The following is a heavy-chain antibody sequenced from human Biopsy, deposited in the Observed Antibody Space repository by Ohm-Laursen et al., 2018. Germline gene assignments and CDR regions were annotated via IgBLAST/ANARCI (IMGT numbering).Heavy chain of an antibody. Sequence: SLRLSCAASGFSFSTYGIYWVRQAPGKGLGWVAAIWYDGTNKYYAESVKGRLTISRDNSKNTLYLQMNSLRAEDTAVYFCARGGPHVRAGGSAFDYWGRGTLVTVSS. J-gene: IGHJ4*02. CDR1: GFSFSTYG. CDR3: ARGGPHVRAGGSAFDY. CDR2: IWYDGTNK. V-gene: IGHV3-33*07. D-gene: IGHD2-2*01.